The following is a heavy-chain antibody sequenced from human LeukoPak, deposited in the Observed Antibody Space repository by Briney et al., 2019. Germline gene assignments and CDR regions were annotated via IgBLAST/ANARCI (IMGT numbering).Heavy chain of an antibody. D-gene: IGHD1-26*01. CDR1: GYTFTSYG. CDR2: ISAYNGNT. J-gene: IGHJ5*02. CDR3: ARDNSVGDNAWWFDP. V-gene: IGHV1-18*01. Sequence: VASVKVSCKASGYTFTSYGISWVRQAPGQGLEWMGWISAYNGNTNYAQKFQGRVTMTRDMSTSTDYMELSSLRSEDTAIYYCARDNSVGDNAWWFDPWGQGTLVTVSS.